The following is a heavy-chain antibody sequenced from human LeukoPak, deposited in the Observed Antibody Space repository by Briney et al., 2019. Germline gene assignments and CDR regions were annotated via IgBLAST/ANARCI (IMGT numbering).Heavy chain of an antibody. J-gene: IGHJ4*02. CDR3: AKGSNFAFDN. D-gene: IGHD1-1*01. V-gene: IGHV3-74*01. CDR2: INPDGTAA. Sequence: GGSLRLSCAASGFSFSNFWMHWVRQAPGMGLVWVSQINPDGTAALYADSVKGRFTISRDNVKNTLYLQMNTLRADDTAVYYCAKGSNFAFDNWGQGILVTVSS. CDR1: GFSFSNFW.